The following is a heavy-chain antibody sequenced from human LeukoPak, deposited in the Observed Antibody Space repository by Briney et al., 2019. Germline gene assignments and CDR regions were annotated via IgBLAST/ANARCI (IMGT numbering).Heavy chain of an antibody. CDR2: INAGNGNT. D-gene: IGHD3-22*01. CDR1: GYTFTSYA. CDR3: AREMTTYYYDSSGYYGYYFDY. Sequence: ASVTVSCKASGYTFTSYAMHWVRQAPGQRLEWMGWINAGNGNTKYSQKFQGRVTITRDTSASTAYMELSSLRSEDTAVYYCAREMTTYYYDSSGYYGYYFDYWGQGTLVTVSS. J-gene: IGHJ4*02. V-gene: IGHV1-3*01.